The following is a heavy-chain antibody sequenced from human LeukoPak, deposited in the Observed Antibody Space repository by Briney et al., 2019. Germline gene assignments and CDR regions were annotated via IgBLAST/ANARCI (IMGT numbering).Heavy chain of an antibody. J-gene: IGHJ5*02. V-gene: IGHV3-30*02. D-gene: IGHD6-13*01. CDR3: AKVPNSSPGRASNWFDP. Sequence: GGSLRLSCAASGFTFSSYGMHWVRQAPGKGLEWVAFIRYDGSNKYYADSVKGRFTISRDNSKNTLYLQMNSLRAEDTAVYYCAKVPNSSPGRASNWFDPWGQGTLVTVSS. CDR1: GFTFSSYG. CDR2: IRYDGSNK.